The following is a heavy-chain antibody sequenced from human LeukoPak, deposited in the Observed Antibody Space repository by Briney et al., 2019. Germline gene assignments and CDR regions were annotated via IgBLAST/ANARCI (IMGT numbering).Heavy chain of an antibody. CDR2: IVVGSGNT. V-gene: IGHV1-58*02. D-gene: IGHD3-9*01. CDR3: AADHSPDYDVLTGYYLPYGMDV. Sequence: ASVKVSCKASGFTFTSSAMQWVRQARGQRLEWIGWIVVGSGNTNYAQKFQERVTITRDMSTSTAYMELSSLRSEDTAVYYCAADHSPDYDVLTGYYLPYGMDVWGQGTTVTVSS. J-gene: IGHJ6*02. CDR1: GFTFTSSA.